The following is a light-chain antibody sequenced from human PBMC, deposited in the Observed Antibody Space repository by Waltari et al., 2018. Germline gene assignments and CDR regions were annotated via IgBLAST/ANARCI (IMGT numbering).Light chain of an antibody. CDR3: QQYNAWPRT. V-gene: IGKV3-15*01. CDR2: GAS. Sequence: EIVMTQSQATLSLSPGDRATLSCRASQYVSSNLAWYQQKPGQAPRLLIYGASPRATGIPGRFSGSGSGTEFTLSISGLQSEDFALYYCQQYNAWPRTFGQGTKVEIK. J-gene: IGKJ1*01. CDR1: QYVSSN.